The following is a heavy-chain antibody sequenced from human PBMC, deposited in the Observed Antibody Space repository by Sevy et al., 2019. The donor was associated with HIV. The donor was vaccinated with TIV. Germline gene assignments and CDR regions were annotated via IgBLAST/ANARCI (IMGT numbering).Heavy chain of an antibody. CDR3: AATYYYDSSGYIAANYYGMDV. V-gene: IGHV1-58*01. Sequence: KVSCKASGFTFTSSAVQWVRQARGQRLEWIGWIVVGSGNTNYAQKFQERVTITRDMSTSTAYMELSSLRSEDTAVYYCAATYYYDSSGYIAANYYGMDVRGQGTTVTVSS. CDR2: IVVGSGNT. CDR1: GFTFTSSA. J-gene: IGHJ6*02. D-gene: IGHD3-22*01.